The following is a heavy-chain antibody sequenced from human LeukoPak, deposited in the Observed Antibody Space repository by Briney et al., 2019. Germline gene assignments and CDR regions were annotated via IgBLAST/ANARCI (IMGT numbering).Heavy chain of an antibody. CDR1: GFTFSSYA. D-gene: IGHD6-19*01. CDR2: ISYDGSNK. J-gene: IGHJ4*02. CDR3: AKDGPGGWGYFDY. V-gene: IGHV3-30*04. Sequence: GGSLRLSCAASGFTFSSYAMHWVRQAPGKGLEWVAVISYDGSNKYYRDSVKGRFTISRDYSKDTLYLQMNSLRAEDTAVYYCAKDGPGGWGYFDYWGQGTLVTVSS.